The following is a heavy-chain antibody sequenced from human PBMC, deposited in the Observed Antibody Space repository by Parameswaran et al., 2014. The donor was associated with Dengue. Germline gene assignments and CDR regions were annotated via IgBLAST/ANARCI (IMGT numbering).Heavy chain of an antibody. D-gene: IGHD6-19*01. CDR2: TSINRGNM. Sequence: WIRQPPGKGLEWVSSTSINRGNMYYADSVKGRFTMSRDNGKNSLFLQMNSLRVEDTGLYYCARLAVVGGAFDIWGQGTMVTVSS. J-gene: IGHJ3*02. CDR3: ARLAVVGGAFDI. V-gene: IGHV3-21*01.